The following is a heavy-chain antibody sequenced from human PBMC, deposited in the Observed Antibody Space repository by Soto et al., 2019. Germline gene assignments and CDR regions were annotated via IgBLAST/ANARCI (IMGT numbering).Heavy chain of an antibody. CDR3: ARGTSRFIAAAGSCFDY. Sequence: GGSLRLSCAASGFIFSDYYMSWIRQAPGKGLEWVSYIGGSGSTIYYADSVKGRFTISRDNAKNSLYLQMNSLRAEDTAVYYCARGTSRFIAAAGSCFDYWGQGTLVPVSS. V-gene: IGHV3-11*01. J-gene: IGHJ4*02. D-gene: IGHD6-13*01. CDR2: IGGSGSTI. CDR1: GFIFSDYY.